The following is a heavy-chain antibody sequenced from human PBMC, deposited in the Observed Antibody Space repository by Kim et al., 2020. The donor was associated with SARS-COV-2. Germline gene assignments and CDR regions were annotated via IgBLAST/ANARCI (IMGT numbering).Heavy chain of an antibody. CDR2: IIPILVIA. V-gene: IGHV1-69*04. D-gene: IGHD6-13*01. Sequence: SVKVSCKASGGTFSSYAISWVRQAPGQGLEWMGRIIPILVIANYAQKFQGRVTITADKSTSTAYMELSSLRSEDTAVYYCAPFYSSSWSNPLGFDYWGQGTLVTVSS. CDR3: APFYSSSWSNPLGFDY. CDR1: GGTFSSYA. J-gene: IGHJ4*02.